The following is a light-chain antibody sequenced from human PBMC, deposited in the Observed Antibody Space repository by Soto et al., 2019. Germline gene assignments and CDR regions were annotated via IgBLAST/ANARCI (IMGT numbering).Light chain of an antibody. CDR2: GAS. Sequence: DIQMTQSPSSLSASFGDRVTITCRTSQSIAKYLNWYQQKPGKAPKVLIYGASSLQTGVPSRFSGSGSGTDFTLTISSLQLEDFATYYCQPSYSTPWTFGQGTKVEIK. V-gene: IGKV1-39*01. CDR1: QSIAKY. CDR3: QPSYSTPWT. J-gene: IGKJ1*01.